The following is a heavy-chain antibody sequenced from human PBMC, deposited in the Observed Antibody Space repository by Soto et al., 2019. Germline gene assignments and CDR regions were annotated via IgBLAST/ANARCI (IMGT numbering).Heavy chain of an antibody. CDR1: GFTFSSYS. J-gene: IGHJ4*02. D-gene: IGHD5-18*01. CDR2: ITSSSSYI. Sequence: PGGSMRLSCAASGFTFSSYSMNWVRQAPGKGLEWVSSITSSSSYIYYADSVKGRFTISRDNAKNSLYLQMNSLRAEDTAVYYCTRRGGYSYYFDYWGQGTLVTVSS. V-gene: IGHV3-21*01. CDR3: TRRGGYSYYFDY.